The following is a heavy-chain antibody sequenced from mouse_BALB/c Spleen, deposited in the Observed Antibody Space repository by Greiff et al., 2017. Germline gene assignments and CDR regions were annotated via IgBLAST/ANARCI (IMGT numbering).Heavy chain of an antibody. V-gene: IGHV1S22*01. CDR3: TTQFAY. Sequence: LKRPGSELVRPGASVKLSCKASGYTFTSYWMHWVKQRHGHGLEWIGNIYPGSGSTNYDEKFKSKGTLTVDTSSSTAYMHLSSLTSEDSAVYYCTTQFAYWGQGTLVTVSA. CDR2: IYPGSGST. J-gene: IGHJ3*01. CDR1: GYTFTSYW.